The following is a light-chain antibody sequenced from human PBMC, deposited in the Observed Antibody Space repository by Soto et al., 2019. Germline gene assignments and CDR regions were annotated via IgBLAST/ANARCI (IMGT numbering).Light chain of an antibody. J-gene: IGKJ2*01. CDR3: QQYGSSPPFT. CDR1: QSVSSNY. Sequence: EIVLTQSPGTLSLSPGERATLSCRASQSVSSNYLAWYQQKPGQAPRLLIYGASNRATGIPDRFIVSGSGTGFTLTITRLEPEDFAVYFCQQYGSSPPFTFGQGTKVEIK. CDR2: GAS. V-gene: IGKV3-20*01.